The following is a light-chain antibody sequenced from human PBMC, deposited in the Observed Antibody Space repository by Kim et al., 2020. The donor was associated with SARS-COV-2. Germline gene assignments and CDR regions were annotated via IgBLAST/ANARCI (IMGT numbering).Light chain of an antibody. CDR3: QQYNSYPFT. CDR1: QSISSW. V-gene: IGKV1-5*01. CDR2: DAS. J-gene: IGKJ3*01. Sequence: AAVGDRVTITCRASQSISSWLAWYQQKPGEAPKLLIYDASSLESGVPSRFSGSGSGTEFTLTISSLQPDDFATYYCQQYNSYPFTFGPGTKVDIK.